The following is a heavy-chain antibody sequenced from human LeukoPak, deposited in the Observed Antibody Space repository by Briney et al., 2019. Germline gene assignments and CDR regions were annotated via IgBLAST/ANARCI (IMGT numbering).Heavy chain of an antibody. CDR3: ARLRVQNYGGNWGFDY. D-gene: IGHD4-23*01. V-gene: IGHV4-30-4*01. CDR2: IYYTGST. Sequence: SETLSLTCTVSGGSISSGDYYWTWIRQPPGKGLEWIAYIYYTGSTYYNPSLKSRVTISVDTSKNQFSLKMTSLTAADTAVYYCARLRVQNYGGNWGFDYWGQGTLFTVSS. J-gene: IGHJ4*02. CDR1: GGSISSGDYY.